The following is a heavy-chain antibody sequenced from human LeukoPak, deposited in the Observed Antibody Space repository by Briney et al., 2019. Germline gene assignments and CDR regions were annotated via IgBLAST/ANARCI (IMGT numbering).Heavy chain of an antibody. V-gene: IGHV4-39*01. CDR2: IFYSGST. CDR3: VSRLTIFVVVIADYFVY. CDR1: GGSISSSSYY. J-gene: IGHJ4*02. Sequence: SETLPLTCTVSGGSISSSSYYWGWIRQPPGKGLEWIGSIFYSGSTYYNPSLKSRVTISVDTSKNQFSLKLSSVTAADTAVYYCVSRLTIFVVVIADYFVYWGQGTLVTVSS. D-gene: IGHD3-3*01.